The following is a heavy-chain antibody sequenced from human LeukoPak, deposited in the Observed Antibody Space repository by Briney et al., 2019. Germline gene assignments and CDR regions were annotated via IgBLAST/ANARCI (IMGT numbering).Heavy chain of an antibody. CDR3: TSRMDRRGQYYYMDV. Sequence: PGGSLRFSCAASGFTFSGSAMHWVRQASGKGLEWVGRIRSKANSYATAYAASVKGRFTISRDDSKNTAYLQMNSLKTEDTAVYYCTSRMDRRGQYYYMDVWGKGTTVTVSS. J-gene: IGHJ6*03. V-gene: IGHV3-73*01. CDR2: IRSKANSYAT. CDR1: GFTFSGSA. D-gene: IGHD2-2*03.